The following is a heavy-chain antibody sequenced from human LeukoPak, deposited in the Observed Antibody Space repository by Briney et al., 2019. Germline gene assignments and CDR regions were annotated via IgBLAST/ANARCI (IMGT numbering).Heavy chain of an antibody. CDR2: INTKTGNP. D-gene: IGHD6-19*01. CDR1: GYTFSRSG. J-gene: IGHJ3*01. V-gene: IGHV7-4-1*02. Sequence: ASVKVSRKASGYTFSRSGLSWVRQAPGQGLEWMGWINTKTGNPMYAQGFTGRFVFFLDTSVSTIYLQISSLKAEDTAVYYCARTIAVPGSDAFDLWGQGTLVTVSS. CDR3: ARTIAVPGSDAFDL.